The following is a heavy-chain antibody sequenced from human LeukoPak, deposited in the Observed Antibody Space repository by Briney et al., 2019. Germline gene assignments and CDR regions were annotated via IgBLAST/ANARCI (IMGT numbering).Heavy chain of an antibody. Sequence: SETLSLTCAVYGGSFSGYYWSWIRQPPGKGLEWIGEINHSGSTNYNPSLKSRVTISVDTSKNQFSLKLSSVTAADTAVYYCARGGYSYGLFWFDPWGQGTLVTVSS. CDR2: INHSGST. J-gene: IGHJ5*02. D-gene: IGHD5-18*01. V-gene: IGHV4-34*01. CDR1: GGSFSGYY. CDR3: ARGGYSYGLFWFDP.